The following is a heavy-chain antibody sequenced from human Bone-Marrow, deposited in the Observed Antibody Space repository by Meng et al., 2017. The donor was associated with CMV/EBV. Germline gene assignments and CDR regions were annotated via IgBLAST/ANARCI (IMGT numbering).Heavy chain of an antibody. J-gene: IGHJ4*02. CDR2: INPNNVDT. Sequence: SVPVSCSASIYTFTGYYVHWVRQAPGQGLEWMGWINPNNVDTNYAQGFQGRVTMTRDTSISTAYMELRFDNTAVYYRARAYGSGSSKDHYYFDHWGQGTLVTVSS. CDR3: ARAYGSGSSKDHYYFDH. CDR1: IYTFTGYY. V-gene: IGHV1-2*02. D-gene: IGHD3-10*01.